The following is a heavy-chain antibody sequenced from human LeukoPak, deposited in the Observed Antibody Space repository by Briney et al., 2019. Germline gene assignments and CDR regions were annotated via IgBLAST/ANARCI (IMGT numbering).Heavy chain of an antibody. J-gene: IGHJ1*01. Sequence: GGSLRLSCSASGFSFNTYAMSWVRQAPGKGLEWVSAISNTGGSTYYADSVKGRFTISRDKSKNTLSLQMNSLRAEDTAVYYCAQQVGYCSSGSCYFTYWGQGTLVTVSS. V-gene: IGHV3-23*01. D-gene: IGHD2-15*01. CDR1: GFSFNTYA. CDR3: AQQVGYCSSGSCYFTY. CDR2: ISNTGGST.